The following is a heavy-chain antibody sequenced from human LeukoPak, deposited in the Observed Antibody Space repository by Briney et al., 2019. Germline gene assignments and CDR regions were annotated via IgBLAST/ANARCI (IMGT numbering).Heavy chain of an antibody. D-gene: IGHD2-21*02. J-gene: IGHJ4*02. CDR1: GFTFSVYA. V-gene: IGHV3-21*01. CDR3: ARDGPDSYYFDY. Sequence: PGGSLRLSCAASGFTFSVYAMSWVRQAPGKGLEWVSSISSSSSYIYYADSVKGRFTISRDNAKNSLYLQMNSLRAEDTAVYYCARDGPDSYYFDYWGQGTLVTVSS. CDR2: ISSSSSYI.